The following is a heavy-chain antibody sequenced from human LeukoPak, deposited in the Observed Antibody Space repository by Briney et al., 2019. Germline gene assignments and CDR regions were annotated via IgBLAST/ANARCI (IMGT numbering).Heavy chain of an antibody. CDR1: GFTFSSYG. D-gene: IGHD3-22*01. J-gene: IGHJ4*02. V-gene: IGHV3-30*02. CDR3: AKISWGNYYDSSGPDY. Sequence: PGGSLRLSCAASGFTFSSYGMHWVRQAPGKGLEWVAFIRYDGSNKYYADSVKGRFTISRDNSKNTLYLQMNSLRAEDTAVYYCAKISWGNYYDSSGPDYWGQGTLVTVSS. CDR2: IRYDGSNK.